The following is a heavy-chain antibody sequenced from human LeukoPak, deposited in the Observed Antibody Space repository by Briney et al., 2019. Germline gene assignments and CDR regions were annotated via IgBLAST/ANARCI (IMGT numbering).Heavy chain of an antibody. D-gene: IGHD3-22*01. V-gene: IGHV1-18*01. CDR2: ISAYNGNT. Sequence: ASVKVSCKASGYTFTSYGISWVRQAPGRGLEWMGWISAYNGNTNYAQKLQGRVTMTTDTSTSTAYMELRSLRSDDTAVYYCATHYYDSSGYYYVLYYWGQGTLVTVSS. CDR1: GYTFTSYG. CDR3: ATHYYDSSGYYYVLYY. J-gene: IGHJ4*02.